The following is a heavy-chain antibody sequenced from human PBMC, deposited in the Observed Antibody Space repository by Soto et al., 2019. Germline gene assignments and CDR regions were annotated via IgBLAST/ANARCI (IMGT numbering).Heavy chain of an antibody. CDR1: GFTFSSYG. CDR3: AKGEDFYSLWKDYMDV. J-gene: IGHJ6*03. V-gene: IGHV3-30*18. CDR2: ISYDGSNK. D-gene: IGHD1-26*01. Sequence: GGSLRLSCAASGFTFSSYGMHWVRQAPGKGLEWVAVISYDGSNKYYADSVKGRFTISRDNSKNTLYLQMNSLRAEDTAVYYCAKGEDFYSLWKDYMDVWGKGTTVTVSS.